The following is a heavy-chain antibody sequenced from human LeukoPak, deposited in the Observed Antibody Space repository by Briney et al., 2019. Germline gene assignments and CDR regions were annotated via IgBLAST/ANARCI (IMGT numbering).Heavy chain of an antibody. CDR3: ARPPRPNRWSDAFDI. D-gene: IGHD2-15*01. CDR2: LSYDGTTR. J-gene: IGHJ3*02. CDR1: GFTFSTYT. V-gene: IGHV3-30*01. Sequence: GGSLRLSCAASGFTFSTYTIHWVRQGPGKGLEWVAVLSYDGTTRYYADFVRGRFTISIDISKNTLYLQMNSLSPDDTAVYSCARPPRPNRWSDAFDIWGQGTMVTVSS.